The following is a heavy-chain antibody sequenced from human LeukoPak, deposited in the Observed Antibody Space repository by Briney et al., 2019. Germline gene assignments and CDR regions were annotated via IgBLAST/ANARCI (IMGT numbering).Heavy chain of an antibody. CDR1: GFSFSNSG. D-gene: IGHD1-1*01. Sequence: GGSLRLSCAASGFSFSNSGMSWVRQAPAKGLEWGAGISGGGANTHYADSVNSRFTISRDNSKNTLFLQMNSLRGEDTAIYYCSKWNGYGDYWGQGTLVTVSS. CDR2: ISGGGANT. CDR3: SKWNGYGDY. V-gene: IGHV3-23*01. J-gene: IGHJ4*02.